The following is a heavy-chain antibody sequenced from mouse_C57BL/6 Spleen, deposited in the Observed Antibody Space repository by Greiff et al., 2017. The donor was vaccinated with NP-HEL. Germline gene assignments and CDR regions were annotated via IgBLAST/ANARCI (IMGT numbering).Heavy chain of an antibody. CDR1: GYTFTDYE. V-gene: IGHV1-15*01. J-gene: IGHJ4*01. CDR3: TSGAFYAMDY. Sequence: VKVVESGAELVRPGASVTLSCKASGYTFTDYEMHWVKQTPVHGLEWIGAIDPETGGTAYNQKFKGKAILTADKSSSTAYMELRSLTSEDSAVYYCTSGAFYAMDYWGQGTSVTVSS. CDR2: IDPETGGT.